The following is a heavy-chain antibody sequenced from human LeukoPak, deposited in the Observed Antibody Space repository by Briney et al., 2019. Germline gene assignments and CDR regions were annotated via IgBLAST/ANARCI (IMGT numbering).Heavy chain of an antibody. Sequence: GGSLRLSCAASGFTFSGHWMHWVRQAPGKGRVWVSRILYYGTTTSYADSVKGRITIYRDNAKNTLYLQLNTLRAEDAAVYYCGIEFGMVRGVYIDGWGKRTTV. CDR2: ILYYGTTT. V-gene: IGHV3-74*01. J-gene: IGHJ6*04. D-gene: IGHD3-10*01. CDR1: GFTFSGHW. CDR3: GIEFGMVRGVYIDG.